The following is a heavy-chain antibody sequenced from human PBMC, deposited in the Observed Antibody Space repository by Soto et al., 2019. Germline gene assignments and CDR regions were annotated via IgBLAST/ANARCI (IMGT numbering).Heavy chain of an antibody. Sequence: EVQLVDSGGGLIQPGGSLRLICAASGLSVTANYMTWVRQAPGKGLEWLSIIYRGGGTYYADSLNGRAIISRDGSRNMVFLQMHSLTADDAGVYYCARRDESKTFAIWGRGTAVNVSS. V-gene: IGHV3-53*01. CDR3: ARRDESKTFAI. CDR1: GLSVTANY. CDR2: IYRGGGT. J-gene: IGHJ3*02.